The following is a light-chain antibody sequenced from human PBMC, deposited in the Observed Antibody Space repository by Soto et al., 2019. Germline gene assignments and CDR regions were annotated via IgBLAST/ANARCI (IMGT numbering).Light chain of an antibody. CDR3: QQYYRTPLT. Sequence: DIVMTQSPDSLAVSLGERATINCKSSQSVLYSSNNKNYLAWYQQKPGQPPKLLVYWASTRQSGVPDRFSGSGSGTDFTLTISRLQAEDVAVYYCQQYYRTPLTVGGGTKVEIK. V-gene: IGKV4-1*01. CDR2: WAS. CDR1: QSVLYSSNNKNY. J-gene: IGKJ4*02.